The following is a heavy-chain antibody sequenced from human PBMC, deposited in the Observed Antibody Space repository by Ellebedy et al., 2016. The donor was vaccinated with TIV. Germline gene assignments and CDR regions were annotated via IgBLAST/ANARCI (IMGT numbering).Heavy chain of an antibody. D-gene: IGHD6-19*01. J-gene: IGHJ4*02. CDR3: ARDAARSGWISDY. CDR1: GFTLSNYW. Sequence: PGGSLRLSYAASGFTLSNYWMHWVRQAPGKGLVWVSRINSDGNNIYYADSVKGRFTISRDNAKNTLYLQMNSLRVEDTAVYYCARDAARSGWISDYWGQGTLVTVSS. V-gene: IGHV3-74*01. CDR2: INSDGNNI.